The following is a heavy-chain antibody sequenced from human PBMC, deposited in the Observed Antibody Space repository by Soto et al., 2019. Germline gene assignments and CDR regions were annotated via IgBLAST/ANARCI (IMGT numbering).Heavy chain of an antibody. CDR3: ARSLLYCDSSGYDGHDAFDI. V-gene: IGHV1-46*01. CDR2: INPSGGST. CDR1: GYTFTSYY. Sequence: ASVKVSCKASGYTFTSYYMHWVRQAPGQGLEWMGIINPSGGSTSYAQKFQGRVTMTRDTSTSTVYMELSSLRSEDTAVYYCARSLLYCDSSGYDGHDAFDIWGQGTMVTVSS. D-gene: IGHD3-22*01. J-gene: IGHJ3*02.